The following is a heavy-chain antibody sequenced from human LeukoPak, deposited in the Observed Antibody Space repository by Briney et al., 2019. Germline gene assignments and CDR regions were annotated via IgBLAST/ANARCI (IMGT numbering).Heavy chain of an antibody. CDR2: ISTYNGNT. V-gene: IGHV1-18*01. CDR1: GYTFTSYG. Sequence: ASVKVSCKASGYTFTSYGISWVRQAPGQGLEWMGWISTYNGNTNYAQKLQGRVTMTTDTSTSTAYMELRSLRSDDTAVYYCASARIYGDLDYWGQGTLVTVSP. D-gene: IGHD4-17*01. CDR3: ASARIYGDLDY. J-gene: IGHJ4*02.